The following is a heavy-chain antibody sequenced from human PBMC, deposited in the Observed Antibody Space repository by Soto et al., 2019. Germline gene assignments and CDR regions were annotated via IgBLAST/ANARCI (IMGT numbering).Heavy chain of an antibody. CDR3: VRARLLGYSYGPV. V-gene: IGHV3-74*01. CDR1: GFTFSSYW. CDR2: INSDGSGT. Sequence: GSLRLSCAASGFTFSSYWMHWVRQAPGKGLAWVSRINSDGSGTDYADSVKGLFTISRDNAKNTLYLQMNSLRVEETAVYYCVRARLLGYSYGPVWAQGTLVTVSS. D-gene: IGHD5-18*01. J-gene: IGHJ4*02.